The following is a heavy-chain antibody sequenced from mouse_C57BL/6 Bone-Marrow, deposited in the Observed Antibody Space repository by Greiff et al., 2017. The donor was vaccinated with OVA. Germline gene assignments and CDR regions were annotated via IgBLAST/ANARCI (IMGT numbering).Heavy chain of an antibody. CDR2: IYTGTGYT. J-gene: IGHJ4*01. CDR3: ARFTTVVDYFAIDD. CDR1: GYTFTSYG. D-gene: IGHD1-1*01. Sequence: VQLQQPGAELVRPGSSVKMSCKTSGYTFTSYGINWVKQRPGQGLEWIGYIYTGTGYTEYNEKFKGKATLTSDTSSSTAYMQLSSLTSEDSAIYFCARFTTVVDYFAIDDWGKGTTVTVSS. V-gene: IGHV1-58*01.